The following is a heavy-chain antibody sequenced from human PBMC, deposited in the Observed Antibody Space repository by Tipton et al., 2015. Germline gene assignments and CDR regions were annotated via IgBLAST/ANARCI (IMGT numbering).Heavy chain of an antibody. CDR3: ATLVGAPRGYYYYDMDV. J-gene: IGHJ6*02. D-gene: IGHD1-26*01. V-gene: IGHV3-48*02. Sequence: SLRLSCAVSGFTFSPYSMNWVRQAPGKGLEWVSYIGSSSTTIYYADSVKVRFTISRDNAKNSLYLQMNSLRDEDTAVYYCATLVGAPRGYYYYDMDVWGQGTTVTVSS. CDR2: IGSSSTTI. CDR1: GFTFSPYS.